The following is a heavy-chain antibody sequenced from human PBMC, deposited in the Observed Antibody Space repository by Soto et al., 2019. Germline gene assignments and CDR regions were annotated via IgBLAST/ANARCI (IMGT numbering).Heavy chain of an antibody. D-gene: IGHD3-22*01. V-gene: IGHV3-23*01. Sequence: EVQLLESGGGLVQPGGSLRLSCAASGFTFSSYAMNWVRQAPGKGLEWVSSISGSGAYTYYADSVKGRFTISRDNSKNTMYLQMNSLRAEDTAVYYCAKDRGSNGYLYYFDYWGQGTLVTVSS. CDR3: AKDRGSNGYLYYFDY. CDR1: GFTFSSYA. CDR2: ISGSGAYT. J-gene: IGHJ4*02.